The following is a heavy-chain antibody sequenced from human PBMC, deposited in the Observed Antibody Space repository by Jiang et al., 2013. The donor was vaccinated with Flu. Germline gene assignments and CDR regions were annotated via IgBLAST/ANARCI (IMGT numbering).Heavy chain of an antibody. V-gene: IGHV3-30*01. D-gene: IGHD3-22*01. J-gene: IGHJ4*02. CDR3: ARDAYYYDSSGYFPDY. Sequence: YYADSVKGRFTISRDNSKNTLYLQMNSLRAEDTAVYYCARDAYYYDSSGYFPDYWGQGTLVTVSS.